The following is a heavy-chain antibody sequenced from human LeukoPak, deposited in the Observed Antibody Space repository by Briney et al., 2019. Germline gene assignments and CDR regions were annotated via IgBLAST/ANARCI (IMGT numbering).Heavy chain of an antibody. Sequence: SVKVSCKASGGTFSSYAIIWVRQAPVQGLEWMGGIIPIFGTANYAQKFQGRVTITTDESTSTAYMELSSLRSEDTAVYYCARTSLGYCSSTSCSYYYYYMDVWGKETTVTVSS. J-gene: IGHJ6*03. V-gene: IGHV1-69*05. D-gene: IGHD2-2*01. CDR2: IIPIFGTA. CDR1: GGTFSSYA. CDR3: ARTSLGYCSSTSCSYYYYYMDV.